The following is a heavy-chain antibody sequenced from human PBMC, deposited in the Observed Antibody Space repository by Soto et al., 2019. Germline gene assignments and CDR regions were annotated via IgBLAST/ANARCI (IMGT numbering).Heavy chain of an antibody. CDR3: ARVYYQDGSVDRYFDN. CDR1: GLTCSSYW. Sequence: GGSLRLCCAASGLTCSSYWMHWVRQGPGKGLVWVSRINSDGTRTNYADSVKGRFTISRDNAKNTLYLQMNSLRAEDTAVYYCARVYYQDGSVDRYFDNWGQGTLVTVSS. V-gene: IGHV3-74*01. D-gene: IGHD3-22*01. CDR2: INSDGTRT. J-gene: IGHJ4*02.